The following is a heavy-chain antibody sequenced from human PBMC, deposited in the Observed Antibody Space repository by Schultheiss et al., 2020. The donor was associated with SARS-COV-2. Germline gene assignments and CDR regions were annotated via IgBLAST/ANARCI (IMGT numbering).Heavy chain of an antibody. CDR3: ASDRGYSLGLQH. J-gene: IGHJ1*01. D-gene: IGHD3-22*01. CDR1: GFIFSSYG. V-gene: IGHV3-30*12. CDR2: ISYDGSNK. Sequence: GGSLRLSCAASGFIFSSYGMHWVRQAPGKGLEWVAVISYDGSNKYYADSVKGRFTISRDNSKNTLYLQMNSLRAEDTAVYYCASDRGYSLGLQHWGQGTLVTVSS.